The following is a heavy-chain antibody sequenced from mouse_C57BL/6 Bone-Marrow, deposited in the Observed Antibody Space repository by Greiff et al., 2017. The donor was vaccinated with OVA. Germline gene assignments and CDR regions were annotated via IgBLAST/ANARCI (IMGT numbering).Heavy chain of an antibody. V-gene: IGHV5-12*01. J-gene: IGHJ3*01. Sequence: DVHLVESGGGLVQPGGSLKLSCAASGFTFSDYYMYWVRQTPEKRLEWVAYISNGGGSTYYPDTVKGRFTISRDNAKNTLYLQMSRLKSEDTAMYYCARPYYSNPAWFAYWGQGTLVTVSA. D-gene: IGHD2-5*01. CDR1: GFTFSDYY. CDR3: ARPYYSNPAWFAY. CDR2: ISNGGGST.